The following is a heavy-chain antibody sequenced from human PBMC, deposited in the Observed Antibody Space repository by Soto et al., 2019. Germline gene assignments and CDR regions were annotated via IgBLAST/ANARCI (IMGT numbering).Heavy chain of an antibody. CDR3: ARTSGYYSLDY. Sequence: ASVKASFKASGNTFTSYAMHWVRQAPGQRLEWMGWINAGNGNTKYSQKFRGRVTITRDTSASTAYMELNSLRSEDTAVYYCARTSGYYSLDYWGQGALVTVSS. J-gene: IGHJ4*02. CDR1: GNTFTSYA. CDR2: INAGNGNT. D-gene: IGHD3-22*01. V-gene: IGHV1-3*01.